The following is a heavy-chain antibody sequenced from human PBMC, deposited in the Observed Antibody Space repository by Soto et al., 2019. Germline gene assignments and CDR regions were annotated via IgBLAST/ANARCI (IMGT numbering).Heavy chain of an antibody. CDR3: ARDRLVPYGYGMDV. CDR2: IWFDGSKK. Sequence: QMQLVESGGGVVQPGRSLRLSCAASGFTFRSYGIHWVRQAPGKGLEWVALIWFDGSKKYYVDSVKGRFAVSRDNSKNPLYLPMNSLRVQDTAVYYCARDRLVPYGYGMDVWGQGDTVTVSS. CDR1: GFTFRSYG. D-gene: IGHD2-2*01. J-gene: IGHJ6*02. V-gene: IGHV3-33*01.